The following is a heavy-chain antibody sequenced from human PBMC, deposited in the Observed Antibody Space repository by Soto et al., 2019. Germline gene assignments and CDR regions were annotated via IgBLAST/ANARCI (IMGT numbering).Heavy chain of an antibody. CDR3: ARGVGSSPPRY. V-gene: IGHV4-59*01. J-gene: IGHJ4*02. D-gene: IGHD1-26*01. CDR2: IYDSGSP. Sequence: SETLSLSCTISGCSLSFYYWRLIRQPPGQALEWIGYIYDSGSPYYNPSLRSRVIISADTSKNQISLKLTSATAADTAVYYCARGVGSSPPRYWGRGTLVTGSS. CDR1: GCSLSFYY.